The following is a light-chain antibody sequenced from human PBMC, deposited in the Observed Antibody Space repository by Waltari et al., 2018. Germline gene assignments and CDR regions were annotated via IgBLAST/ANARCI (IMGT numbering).Light chain of an antibody. CDR3: TSFTSSSTIV. J-gene: IGLJ2*01. V-gene: IGLV2-14*03. Sequence: QSALTQPASVSGSPGQSITISCTGSSSDLGGYNYVSGYQQHPGKAPKLMISDVNKRPSGVSNRFSGSKSDNTASLTISGLQAEDEAHYYCTSFTSSSTIVFGGGTKLTVL. CDR1: SSDLGGYNY. CDR2: DVN.